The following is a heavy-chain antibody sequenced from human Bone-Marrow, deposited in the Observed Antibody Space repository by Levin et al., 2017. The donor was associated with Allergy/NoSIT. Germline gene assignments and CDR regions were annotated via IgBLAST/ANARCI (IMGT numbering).Heavy chain of an antibody. CDR2: IDWDDTK. Sequence: QTLSLTCTFSGFSLTTGGMRVNWIRQPPGKALEWLARIDWDDTKLYSTSLKTRLTISKDTSKNQVVLTITNMDPLDTATDYCARDPWSSSTLDYWGQGTLVTVS. CDR1: GFSLTTGGMR. CDR3: ARDPWSSSTLDY. J-gene: IGHJ4*02. V-gene: IGHV2-70*04. D-gene: IGHD3-10*01.